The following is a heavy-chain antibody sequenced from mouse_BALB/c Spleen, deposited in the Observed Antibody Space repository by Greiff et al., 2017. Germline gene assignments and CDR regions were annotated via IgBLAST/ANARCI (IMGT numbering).Heavy chain of an antibody. V-gene: IGHV1-5*01. CDR1: GYTFTSYW. CDR3: TSYYGISWFAY. CDR2: IYPGNSDT. J-gene: IGHJ3*01. Sequence: EVQLQQSGTVLARPGASVKMSCKASGYTFTSYWMHWVKQRPGQGLEWIGAIYPGNSDTSYNQKFKGKAKLTAVTSTSTAYMELSSLTNEDSAVYYCTSYYGISWFAYWGQGTLVTVSA. D-gene: IGHD2-1*01.